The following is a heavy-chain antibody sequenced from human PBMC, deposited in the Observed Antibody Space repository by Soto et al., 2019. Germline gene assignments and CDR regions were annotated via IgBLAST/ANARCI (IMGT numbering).Heavy chain of an antibody. Sequence: EVQLVQSGAEVTKPGESLRISCKGSGYSFTDYWINWVRQMPGKGLEWMGRIDPSDSYTNYSPSFQGHVTISVDKSISTAYLQWSSLRASDTAMYYCARRGRFGTVTTPLYGMDVWGQGTPVTVSS. CDR3: ARRGRFGTVTTPLYGMDV. CDR1: GYSFTDYW. J-gene: IGHJ6*02. D-gene: IGHD4-17*01. CDR2: IDPSDSYT. V-gene: IGHV5-10-1*01.